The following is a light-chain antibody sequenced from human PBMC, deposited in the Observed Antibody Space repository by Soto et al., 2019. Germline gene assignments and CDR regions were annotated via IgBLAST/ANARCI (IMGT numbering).Light chain of an antibody. CDR2: EVS. J-gene: IGLJ1*01. CDR3: SSYGSSGTSV. Sequence: QSALTQPASVAGSPGQSITISCAGTSSDVGGYDFVSWYQHHPGRAPKLLIYEVSGWPSGVSYRFSGSKSGNTASLIISGLQAEDEAYYYCSSYGSSGTSVFGTGTKVTVL. CDR1: SSDVGGYDF. V-gene: IGLV2-14*01.